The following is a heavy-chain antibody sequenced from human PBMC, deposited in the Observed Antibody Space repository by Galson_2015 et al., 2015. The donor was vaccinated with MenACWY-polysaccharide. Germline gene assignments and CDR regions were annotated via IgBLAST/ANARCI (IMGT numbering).Heavy chain of an antibody. V-gene: IGHV4-31*02. Sequence: NPSLKSRVTMSVDTSKNQFSLKLSSVTAADTAVYYCARGSAGYGAEFDYWGQGTLVTVSS. J-gene: IGHJ4*02. CDR3: ARGSAGYGAEFDY. D-gene: IGHD4-17*01.